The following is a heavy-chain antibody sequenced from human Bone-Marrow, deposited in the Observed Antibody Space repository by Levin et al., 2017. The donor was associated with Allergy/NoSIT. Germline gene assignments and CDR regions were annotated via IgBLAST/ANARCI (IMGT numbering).Heavy chain of an antibody. CDR3: ARHYYYGSGSYYAY. Sequence: GGSLRLSCVVSGFTFGDYAMDWVRQAPGKGLQWVATVTASGGTTFYADSVKGRFTVSRDNSENTLSLQMNSLTAEDTAVYYCARHYYYGSGSYYAYWGQGTLVTVSS. CDR2: VTASGGTT. D-gene: IGHD3-10*01. CDR1: GFTFGDYA. V-gene: IGHV3-23*01. J-gene: IGHJ4*02.